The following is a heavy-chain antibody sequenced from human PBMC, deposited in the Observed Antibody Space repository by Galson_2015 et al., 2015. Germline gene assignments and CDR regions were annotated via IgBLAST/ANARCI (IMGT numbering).Heavy chain of an antibody. CDR3: ARDGSRIYGDFQH. CDR1: GFTFSSYW. CDR2: IKQDGSEK. Sequence: SLRLSCAASGFTFSSYWMSWVRQAPGKGLEWVANIKQDGSEKYYVDSVKGRFTISRDNAKNSLYLQMNSLRAEDTAVYYCARDGSRIYGDFQHWGQGTLVTVSS. J-gene: IGHJ1*01. D-gene: IGHD3-10*01. V-gene: IGHV3-7*01.